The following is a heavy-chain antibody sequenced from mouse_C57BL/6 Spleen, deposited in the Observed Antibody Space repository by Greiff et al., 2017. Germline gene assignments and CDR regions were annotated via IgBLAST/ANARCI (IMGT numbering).Heavy chain of an antibody. CDR2: IYPGDGDT. D-gene: IGHD1-1*01. CDR1: GYAFSSYW. J-gene: IGHJ3*01. V-gene: IGHV1-80*01. CDR3: ARGLKYSSYLAWFAY. Sequence: VQLQQSGAELVKPGASVKISCKASGYAFSSYWMNWVKQRPGKGLEWIGQIYPGDGDTNYNGQFKGKATRAADKSSSTASMQHSSLTSEDSAVYFCARGLKYSSYLAWFAYWGQGTLVTVSA.